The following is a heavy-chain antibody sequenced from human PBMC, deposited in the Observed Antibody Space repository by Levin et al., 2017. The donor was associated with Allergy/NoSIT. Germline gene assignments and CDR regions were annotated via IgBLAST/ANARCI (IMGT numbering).Heavy chain of an antibody. CDR1: GYTFDFYG. Sequence: ASVKVSCKASGYTFDFYGLSWVRQAPGQGLEWMGWISPYNGNTNYAQQLQGRVTMTTDTSTSTAYMELRSLRSDDTAVYYCTREMAETAADTFDIWGQGTMVTVSP. CDR3: TREMAETAADTFDI. V-gene: IGHV1-18*01. D-gene: IGHD2-8*01. J-gene: IGHJ3*02. CDR2: ISPYNGNT.